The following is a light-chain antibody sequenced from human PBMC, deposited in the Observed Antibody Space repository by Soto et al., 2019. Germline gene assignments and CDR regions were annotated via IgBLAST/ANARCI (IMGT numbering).Light chain of an antibody. CDR1: QFVSSR. V-gene: IGKV3-15*01. J-gene: IGKJ1*01. Sequence: EIVLTQSPGTLSLSPGERATLSCRASQFVSSRLAWYQQRPGQVPRLLIYDTSTRAPGISARFSGSGSGTEFTLTISSLQSEDFAVYYCQEYIQWPPGMFGPGTKVDIK. CDR3: QEYIQWPPGM. CDR2: DTS.